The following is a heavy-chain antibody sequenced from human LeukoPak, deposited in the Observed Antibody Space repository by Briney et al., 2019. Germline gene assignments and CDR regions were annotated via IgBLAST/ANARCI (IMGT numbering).Heavy chain of an antibody. CDR3: ARGGPYCGGDCYSD. CDR2: IYYSGST. D-gene: IGHD2-21*02. CDR1: GGSISSYY. V-gene: IGHV4-59*01. Sequence: SETLSLTCTVSGGSISSYYWSWIRQPPGKGLEWIGYIYYSGSTNYNPSLMSRVTISVDTSKNQFSLKLSSVTAADTAVYYCARGGPYCGGDCYSDWGQGTLVTVSS. J-gene: IGHJ4*02.